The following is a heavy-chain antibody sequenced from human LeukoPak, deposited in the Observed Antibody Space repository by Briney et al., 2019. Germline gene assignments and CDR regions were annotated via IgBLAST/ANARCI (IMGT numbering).Heavy chain of an antibody. D-gene: IGHD3-10*01. CDR1: GFTFSSYA. J-gene: IGHJ4*02. V-gene: IGHV3-23*01. Sequence: GGSLRLSCAASGFTFSSYAMSWVRQAPGKGLEWVSAISGSGGSTYYADYVKGRFTISRDNSKNTLYLQMNSLRAEDTAVYYCAMNHMVRGVILPSYFDYWGQGTLVTVSS. CDR2: ISGSGGST. CDR3: AMNHMVRGVILPSYFDY.